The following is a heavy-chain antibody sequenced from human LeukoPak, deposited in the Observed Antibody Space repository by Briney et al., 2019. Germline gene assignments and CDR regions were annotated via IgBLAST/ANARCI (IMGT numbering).Heavy chain of an antibody. CDR2: INHSGSS. CDR1: GGSFSGYY. V-gene: IGHV4-34*01. J-gene: IGHJ4*02. Sequence: SETLSLTCAVYGGSFSGYYWSWIRQPPGKGLEWIGEINHSGSSYYNPSLKRRVTISVDKYKNQCSLKLRYMPAAHTAVYYCARHKPGSGSYPECCDYWGQGTLVTVSS. D-gene: IGHD3-10*01. CDR3: ARHKPGSGSYPECCDY.